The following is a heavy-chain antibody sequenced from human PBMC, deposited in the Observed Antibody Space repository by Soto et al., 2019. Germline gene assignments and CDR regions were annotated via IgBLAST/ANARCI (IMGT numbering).Heavy chain of an antibody. D-gene: IGHD6-13*01. Sequence: GVSLRLSCAASGFNFSSYAMHWVRQAPGKGLEWVAVISYDGGKKYYADSVKGRFTISRDNSKNTLYVEMNSLSAEDTAVYYCAREGQPAAGTTPHNWGQGTLVTVSS. V-gene: IGHV3-30*04. CDR2: ISYDGGKK. CDR1: GFNFSSYA. CDR3: AREGQPAAGTTPHN. J-gene: IGHJ4*02.